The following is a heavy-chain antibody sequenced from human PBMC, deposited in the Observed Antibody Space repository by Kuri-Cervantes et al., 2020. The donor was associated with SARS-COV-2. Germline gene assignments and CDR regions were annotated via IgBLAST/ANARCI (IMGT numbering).Heavy chain of an antibody. CDR1: GFTFSSYG. D-gene: IGHD6-13*01. V-gene: IGHV3-30*18. Sequence: GESLKISCAASGFTFSSYGMHWVRQAPGKGLEWVAVISYDGSNKYYADSVKGRFTISRDNSKNTLYLQMNSLRAEDTAVYYCAKDIAGAAAGTGVDYWGQGNLVNVSS. J-gene: IGHJ4*02. CDR3: AKDIAGAAAGTGVDY. CDR2: ISYDGSNK.